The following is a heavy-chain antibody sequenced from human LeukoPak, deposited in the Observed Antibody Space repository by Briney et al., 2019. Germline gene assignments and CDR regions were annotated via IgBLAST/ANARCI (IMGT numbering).Heavy chain of an antibody. CDR3: AREGYRGQYFQH. Sequence: SETLSLTCTVSGGSISSYYWSWIRQPPGKGLEWIGYIYYSGSTNYNPSLKSRVTMSVDTSKNQFSLKLSSVTAADTAVYYCAREGYRGQYFQHWGQGTLVTVSS. D-gene: IGHD5-24*01. V-gene: IGHV4-59*12. J-gene: IGHJ1*01. CDR1: GGSISSYY. CDR2: IYYSGST.